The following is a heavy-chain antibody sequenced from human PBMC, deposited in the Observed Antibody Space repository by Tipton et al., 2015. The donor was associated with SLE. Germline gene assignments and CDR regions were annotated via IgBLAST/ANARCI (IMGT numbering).Heavy chain of an antibody. CDR2: TYYRSKWYN. CDR3: ARGNYGGNPGAFGI. J-gene: IGHJ3*02. D-gene: IGHD4-23*01. V-gene: IGHV6-1*01. CDR1: GDSVSSNSAA. Sequence: LRLSCAISGDSVSSNSAAWNWIRQSPSRGLEWLGRTYYRSKWYNDYAVSVKSRITINPDTSKNQFSLQLNSVTPEDTAVYYCARGNYGGNPGAFGIWGQGTMVTVSS.